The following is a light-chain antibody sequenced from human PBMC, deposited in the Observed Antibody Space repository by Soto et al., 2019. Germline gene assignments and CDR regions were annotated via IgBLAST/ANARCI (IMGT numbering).Light chain of an antibody. CDR2: AAS. J-gene: IGKJ5*01. CDR1: QSISSY. CDR3: QQANSFPIT. Sequence: DIHITQSPASLSASVGDRVTITCRASQSISSYLNWYQQKPGKAPKLLIYAASSLQSGVPSRFSGSGSGTDFTLTISSLQPEDFATYYCQQANSFPITFGQGTRLEIK. V-gene: IGKV1-39*01.